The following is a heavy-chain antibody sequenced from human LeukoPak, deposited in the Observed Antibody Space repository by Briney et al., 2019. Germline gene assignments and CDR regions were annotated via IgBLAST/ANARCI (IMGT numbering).Heavy chain of an antibody. V-gene: IGHV4-59*01. J-gene: IGHJ6*03. Sequence: SETLSLTCTVSGGSISSYYWSWIRQPPGKGLEWIGYIYYSGSTNSNPSLKSRVTISVDTSKNQFSLKLSSVTAADTAVYYCARETSAGDYATGYYYYMDVWGKGTTVTVSS. D-gene: IGHD4-17*01. CDR2: IYYSGST. CDR1: GGSISSYY. CDR3: ARETSAGDYATGYYYYMDV.